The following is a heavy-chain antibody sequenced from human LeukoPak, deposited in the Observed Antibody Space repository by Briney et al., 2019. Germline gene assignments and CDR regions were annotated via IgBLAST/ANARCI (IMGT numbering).Heavy chain of an antibody. CDR3: ARHEEMATTFDY. CDR2: IYYSGST. CDR1: GGYFSGYY. J-gene: IGHJ4*02. Sequence: SETLSLTCAVYGGYFSGYYWSWIRQPPGKGLEWIGSIYYSGSTYYNPSLKRRVTISVDTSKNQFSLKLSSVTAADTAVYYCARHEEMATTFDYWGQGTLVTVSS. D-gene: IGHD5-24*01. V-gene: IGHV4-39*01.